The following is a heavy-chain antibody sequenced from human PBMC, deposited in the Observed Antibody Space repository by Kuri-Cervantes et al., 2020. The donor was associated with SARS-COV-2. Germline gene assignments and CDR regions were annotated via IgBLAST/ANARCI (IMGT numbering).Heavy chain of an antibody. CDR1: GFTFSSYS. J-gene: IGHJ6*03. Sequence: GGSLRLSCAACGFTFSSYSMNWVRQAPGKGLEWVSSISSSSSYIYYADSVKGRFTISRDKAKNSLYLQMNSLRAEDTAMYYCARGPFRYYYYMDVWGKGTTVTVSS. CDR3: ARGPFRYYYYMDV. V-gene: IGHV3-21*01. D-gene: IGHD2/OR15-2a*01. CDR2: ISSSSSYI.